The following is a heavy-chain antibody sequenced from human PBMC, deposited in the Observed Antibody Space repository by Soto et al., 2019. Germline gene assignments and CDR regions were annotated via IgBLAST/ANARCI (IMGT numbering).Heavy chain of an antibody. V-gene: IGHV4-30-4*01. CDR2: IYYSGST. Sequence: PSETLSLTCTVSGGSISSGDYYWSWIRQPPGKGLEWIGYIYYSGSTYYNPSLKSRVTISVDTSKNQFSLKLSSVTAADTAVYYCAGDHTASYDFWSGYPYYYYGMDVWGQGTTVTVSS. CDR3: AGDHTASYDFWSGYPYYYYGMDV. CDR1: GGSISSGDYY. J-gene: IGHJ6*02. D-gene: IGHD3-3*01.